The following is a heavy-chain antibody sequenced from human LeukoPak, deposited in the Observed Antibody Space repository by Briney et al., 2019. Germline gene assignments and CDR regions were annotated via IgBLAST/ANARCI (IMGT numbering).Heavy chain of an antibody. V-gene: IGHV1-2*06. Sequence: VASVKVSCKASGYTFTGYYMHWVRQAPGQGLEWMGQINPNSGGTNYAQKFQGRVTMTRDTSVSTAYMELSRLRSDDTAVYYCARVGELLRDTIDYWGQGTLVTVSS. CDR1: GYTFTGYY. D-gene: IGHD1-26*01. CDR2: INPNSGGT. J-gene: IGHJ4*02. CDR3: ARVGELLRDTIDY.